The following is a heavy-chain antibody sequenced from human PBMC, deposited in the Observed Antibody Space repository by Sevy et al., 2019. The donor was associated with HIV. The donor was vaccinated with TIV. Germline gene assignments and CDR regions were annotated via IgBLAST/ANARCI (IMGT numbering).Heavy chain of an antibody. Sequence: GGSLRVSCAASGFTVSSNYMSWVRQGPGKGLEWVSVIYSGGSTYYADSVKGRFTVFRDNSNNTLYLQMNTLRADDTAVYYCARVRTVAETYGIDVRGQGTTVTVSS. CDR3: ARVRTVAETYGIDV. CDR2: IYSGGST. J-gene: IGHJ6*02. V-gene: IGHV3-53*01. CDR1: GFTVSSNY. D-gene: IGHD2-15*01.